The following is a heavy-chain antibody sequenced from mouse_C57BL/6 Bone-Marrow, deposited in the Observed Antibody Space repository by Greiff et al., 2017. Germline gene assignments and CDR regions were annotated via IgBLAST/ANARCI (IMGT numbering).Heavy chain of an antibody. CDR3: ARRTTAFDV. Sequence: VQLQQPGAELVKPGASVKLSCKASGYTFTSYWMQWVKQRPGQGLEWIGEIDPSGSYTNYNQKFKGKATLTVDTSSSTAYMQLSSLTSEDSAVYYCARRTTAFDVWGTGTTVTVSS. CDR1: GYTFTSYW. V-gene: IGHV1-50*01. J-gene: IGHJ1*03. D-gene: IGHD1-2*01. CDR2: IDPSGSYT.